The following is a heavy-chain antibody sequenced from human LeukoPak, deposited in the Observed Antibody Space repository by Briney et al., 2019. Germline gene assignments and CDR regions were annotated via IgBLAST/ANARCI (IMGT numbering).Heavy chain of an antibody. J-gene: IGHJ3*02. V-gene: IGHV3-74*01. Sequence: GGSLRLSCEASGFTFSSNCMHWVRQAPGKGVVWVSRINSDGSSISYADSVKARFTISRDNAKNTLYLQMNSLRAEDTAVYYCASSDWYAAFDIWGRGTMVTVSS. D-gene: IGHD3-9*01. CDR1: GFTFSSNC. CDR2: INSDGSSI. CDR3: ASSDWYAAFDI.